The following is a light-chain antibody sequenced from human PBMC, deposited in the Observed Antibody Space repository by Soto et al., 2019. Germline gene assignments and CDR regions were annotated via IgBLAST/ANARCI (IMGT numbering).Light chain of an antibody. CDR3: QQYYSTPRT. J-gene: IGKJ1*01. CDR1: QTVLYSSNNKNH. V-gene: IGKV4-1*01. Sequence: DIVMTQSPDSLSVSLGERATINCKSSQTVLYSSNNKNHLAWYQQRPGQPPKLLFSWASTRESGVPNRFSASGSGTDFTLSIGSLQAEDVAVYYCQQYYSTPRTFGQGTKVDIK. CDR2: WAS.